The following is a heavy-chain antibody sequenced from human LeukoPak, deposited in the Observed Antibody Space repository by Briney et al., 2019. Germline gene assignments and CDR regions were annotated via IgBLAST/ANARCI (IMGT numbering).Heavy chain of an antibody. J-gene: IGHJ4*02. CDR3: VGDQVDDTGYLR. Sequence: GGSLRLSCAASGFIFTTYTMYWVRQAPGKGLEFVSVVNGNGDTTYYTDSVKGRFTISRDNSKNTLYLQMSSLRAEDTAVYYCVGDQVDDTGYLRWGQGTRVTVSA. CDR2: VNGNGDTT. CDR1: GFIFTTYT. V-gene: IGHV3-64D*06. D-gene: IGHD3-9*01.